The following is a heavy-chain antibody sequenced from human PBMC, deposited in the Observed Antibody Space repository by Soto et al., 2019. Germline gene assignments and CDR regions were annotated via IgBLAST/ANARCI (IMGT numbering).Heavy chain of an antibody. D-gene: IGHD6-13*01. CDR3: ARIGHSSSWYYFDY. J-gene: IGHJ4*02. Sequence: GGSLRLSCAASGFTFSSYGMHWVRQAPGKGLEWVAVIWYDGSNKYYADSVKGRFTISRDNSKNTLYLQMNSLRAEDTAVYYCARIGHSSSWYYFDYWGQGTLVTVSS. V-gene: IGHV3-33*01. CDR1: GFTFSSYG. CDR2: IWYDGSNK.